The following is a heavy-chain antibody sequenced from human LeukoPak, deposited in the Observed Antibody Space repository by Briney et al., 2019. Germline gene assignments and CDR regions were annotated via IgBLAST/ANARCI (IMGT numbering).Heavy chain of an antibody. CDR1: GDSISSGDYY. V-gene: IGHV4-30-4*01. CDR3: AVLRGYYPTNWFDP. D-gene: IGHD3-22*01. J-gene: IGHJ5*02. CDR2: IYYSGST. Sequence: SETLSLTCTVSGDSISSGDYYWSWLRQPPGKGLEWIGYIYYSGSTYYNPSLKSRVTISVDTSKNQFSLKLSSVTAADTAVYYCAVLRGYYPTNWFDPWGQGTLVTVSS.